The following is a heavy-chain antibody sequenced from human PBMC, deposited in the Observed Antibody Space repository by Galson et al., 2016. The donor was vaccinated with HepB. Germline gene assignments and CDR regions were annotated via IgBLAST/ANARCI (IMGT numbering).Heavy chain of an antibody. CDR3: ATMKVRDDSIRGSSRSSGYYAMDV. CDR1: GYTFTSYG. J-gene: IGHJ6*04. Sequence: SVKVSCKASGYTFTSYGFNWVRQAPGQGLEWMGWISAYNGKTTYAQNLQGRVTMTTDPSTNTAYRELMSLRSDDTAISYGATMKVRDDSIRGSSRSSGYYAMDVWGKGTTDTAAS. D-gene: IGHD3-16*02. V-gene: IGHV1-18*01. CDR2: ISAYNGKT.